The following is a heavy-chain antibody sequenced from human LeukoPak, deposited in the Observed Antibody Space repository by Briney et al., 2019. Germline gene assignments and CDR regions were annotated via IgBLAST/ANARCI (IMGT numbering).Heavy chain of an antibody. V-gene: IGHV1-3*03. J-gene: IGHJ3*02. Sequence: ASVKVSCKASGYTFTSYPIHWVRQAPGQRLEWMGWINTDNAKTKYSQDFQGRVTISRDTSATTVYLELSSLRADDMAVYYCARQVDAFDIWGQGTLVTVS. CDR2: INTDNAKT. CDR3: ARQVDAFDI. CDR1: GYTFTSYP.